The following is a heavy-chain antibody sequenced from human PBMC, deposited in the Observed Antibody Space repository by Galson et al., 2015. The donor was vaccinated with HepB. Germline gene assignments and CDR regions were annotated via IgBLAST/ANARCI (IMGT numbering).Heavy chain of an antibody. J-gene: IGHJ4*02. Sequence: SLRLSCAASGFTFSSYAMSWVRQAPGKGLEWVSGISGSGGSTYYADSVKGRFTISRDNAKNSLYLQMNSLRAEDTAVYYCARDAWGWEYYYDSSGYYYRPPSDYWGQGTLVTVSS. V-gene: IGHV3-23*01. CDR2: ISGSGGST. CDR1: GFTFSSYA. CDR3: ARDAWGWEYYYDSSGYYYRPPSDY. D-gene: IGHD3-22*01.